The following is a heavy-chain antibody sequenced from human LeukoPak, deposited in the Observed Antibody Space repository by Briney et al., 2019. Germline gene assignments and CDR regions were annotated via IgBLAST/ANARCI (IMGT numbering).Heavy chain of an antibody. J-gene: IGHJ3*02. CDR2: VIPIFGTA. Sequence: ASVKVSCKASGGTFSSYAISWVRQAPGQGLEWMGGVIPIFGTANYAQKFQGRVTITADESTSTAYMELSRLRSEDTAVYYCGLSGNDAFDIWGQGTMVTVSS. D-gene: IGHD6-19*01. CDR1: GGTFSSYA. CDR3: GLSGNDAFDI. V-gene: IGHV1-69*13.